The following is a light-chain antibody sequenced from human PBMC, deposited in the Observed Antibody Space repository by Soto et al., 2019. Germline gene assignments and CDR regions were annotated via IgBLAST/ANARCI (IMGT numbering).Light chain of an antibody. CDR3: QQYNSYPWT. CDR2: DAS. Sequence: DIQMTQSPSTLSASVGDRVTITCRASQRLSSWLAWYQQKAGKAPKLLIYDASSLESGVPSRFSGSGSGTEFTLTISSLQPDDFATYYCQQYNSYPWTFGQGTKVEIK. V-gene: IGKV1-5*01. J-gene: IGKJ1*01. CDR1: QRLSSW.